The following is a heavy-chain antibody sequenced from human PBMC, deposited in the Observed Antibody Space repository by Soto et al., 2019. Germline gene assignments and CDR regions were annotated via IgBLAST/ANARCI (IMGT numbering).Heavy chain of an antibody. J-gene: IGHJ4*02. CDR1: GGSISSGGYS. D-gene: IGHD2-15*01. CDR2: IYHSGST. V-gene: IGHV4-30-2*01. Sequence: SETPSLTCAVSGGSISSGGYSWSWIRQPPGKGLEWIGYIYHSGSTYYNPSLKSRVTISVDRSKNQFSLKLSSVTAADTAVYYCARCTHCSGGSCYYNYFDYWGQGTLVTVS. CDR3: ARCTHCSGGSCYYNYFDY.